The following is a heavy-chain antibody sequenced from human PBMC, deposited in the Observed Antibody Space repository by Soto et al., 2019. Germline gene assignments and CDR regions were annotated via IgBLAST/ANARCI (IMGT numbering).Heavy chain of an antibody. CDR2: IYHSGST. D-gene: IGHD3-16*01. CDR1: GYSISTGFN. J-gene: IGHJ4*02. CDR3: ARDWGTCFYQLES. V-gene: IGHV4-38-2*02. Sequence: SETLSLTCAVSGYSISTGFNWSWIRQPPGKGLEWIGSIYHSGSTYCNLSLKSRVTIASDASKNQISLELSSVTAADAALYYRARDWGTCFYQLESWGQGTMVTVSS.